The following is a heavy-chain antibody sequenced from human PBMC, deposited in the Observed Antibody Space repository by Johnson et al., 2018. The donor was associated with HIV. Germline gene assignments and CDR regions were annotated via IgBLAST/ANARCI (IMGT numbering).Heavy chain of an antibody. V-gene: IGHV3-30*04. CDR2: ISYDGSNK. D-gene: IGHD6-6*01. CDR1: GFTFSSYP. Sequence: QVKLVESGGGVVQPGRSLRLSCAASGFTFSSYPMHWVRQAPGKGLEWVAIISYDGSNKYYADSVKGRFTISRDNSKNTLYLQMNSLRADDTAVYYCARVGDSSSSLGAFDIWGQGTMVTVSS. CDR3: ARVGDSSSSLGAFDI. J-gene: IGHJ3*02.